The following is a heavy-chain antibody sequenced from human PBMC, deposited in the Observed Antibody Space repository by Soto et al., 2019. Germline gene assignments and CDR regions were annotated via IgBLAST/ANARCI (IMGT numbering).Heavy chain of an antibody. Sequence: ASVKVSCKASGGTFSSYAISWVRQAPGQGLERMGVINPNGGYTRHAQKFQGRVIMTRDTSSKIVYMELSGLTSEDTAMYYCTRADSDVVILPDVRPLFDLWGQGALVTVSS. D-gene: IGHD2-21*02. J-gene: IGHJ4*02. CDR2: INPNGGYT. CDR1: GGTFSSYA. V-gene: IGHV1-46*01. CDR3: TRADSDVVILPDVRPLFDL.